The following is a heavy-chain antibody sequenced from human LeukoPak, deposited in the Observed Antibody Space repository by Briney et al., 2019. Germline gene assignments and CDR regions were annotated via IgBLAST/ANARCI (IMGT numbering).Heavy chain of an antibody. D-gene: IGHD6-19*01. CDR3: ARGTSGWYGFDY. CDR1: GYTFTGYY. J-gene: IGHJ4*02. Sequence: ASVKVSCKASGYTFTGYYMHWVRQAPGQGLEWMGRINPNSGGTNYAQKFQGRVTMTRDTFISTAYMEMSRLRSDDTAVYYCARGTSGWYGFDYWGQGTLVTVSS. CDR2: INPNSGGT. V-gene: IGHV1-2*06.